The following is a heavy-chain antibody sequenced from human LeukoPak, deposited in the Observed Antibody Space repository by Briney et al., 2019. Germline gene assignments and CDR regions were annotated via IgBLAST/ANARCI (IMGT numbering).Heavy chain of an antibody. Sequence: LSLTCTVSGGSISTSNYYWGWIRQPPGKGLEWVSYISSSGSTIYYADSVKGRFTISRDNAKNSLYLQMNGLRAEDTAVYYCAREGRGYKVAKFDYWGQGTLVTVSS. CDR3: AREGRGYKVAKFDY. V-gene: IGHV3-11*04. CDR1: GGSISTSNYY. J-gene: IGHJ4*02. D-gene: IGHD3-22*01. CDR2: ISSSGSTI.